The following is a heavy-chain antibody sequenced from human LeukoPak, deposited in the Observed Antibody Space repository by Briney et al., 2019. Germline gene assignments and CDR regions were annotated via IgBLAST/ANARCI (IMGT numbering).Heavy chain of an antibody. CDR1: GFTFSSYS. D-gene: IGHD2-21*01. V-gene: IGHV3-21*01. J-gene: IGHJ4*02. Sequence: PGGSLRLSCAASGFTFSSYSRNWVRQAPGKGLEWVSSISSSSSYIYYADSVKGRFTISRDNAKNSLYLQMNSLRAEDTAVYYCARDVVVRGTVLDYWGQGTLVTVSS. CDR2: ISSSSSYI. CDR3: ARDVVVRGTVLDY.